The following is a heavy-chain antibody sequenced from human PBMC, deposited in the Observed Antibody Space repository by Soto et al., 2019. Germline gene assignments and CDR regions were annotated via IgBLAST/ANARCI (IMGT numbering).Heavy chain of an antibody. Sequence: GASVKVSCKASGYTFTSYGISWVRQAPGQALEWMGWISAYNGNTNYAQKLQGRVTMTTDTSTSTAYMELRSLRSDDTAVYYCASDGVSGYYQRALGYWGQGTLVTVSS. D-gene: IGHD3-22*01. CDR3: ASDGVSGYYQRALGY. V-gene: IGHV1-18*01. CDR1: GYTFTSYG. CDR2: ISAYNGNT. J-gene: IGHJ4*02.